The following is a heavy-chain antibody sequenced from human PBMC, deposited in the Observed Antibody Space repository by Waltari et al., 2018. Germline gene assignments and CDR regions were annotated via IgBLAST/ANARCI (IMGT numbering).Heavy chain of an antibody. CDR1: GGSISSSSYY. Sequence: QLQLQESGPGLVKPSETLSLTCTVSGGSISSSSYYWGWIRQPPGKGLEWIGSIYYSGSTYCNPSLNSRVTISVDTSKNQFSRKLSSVTAADTAVYYCARHPAMTIMLWYFDLWGRGTLVTVSS. CDR2: IYYSGST. V-gene: IGHV4-39*01. J-gene: IGHJ2*01. D-gene: IGHD2-8*01. CDR3: ARHPAMTIMLWYFDL.